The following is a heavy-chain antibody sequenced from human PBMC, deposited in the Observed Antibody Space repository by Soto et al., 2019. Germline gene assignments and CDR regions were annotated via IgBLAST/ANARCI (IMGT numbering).Heavy chain of an antibody. CDR3: ARDPWAADY. D-gene: IGHD3-16*01. CDR1: GFTVSTKY. Sequence: EVQLVESGGGLVQPGGSLRLSCAASGFTVSTKYMSWVRQAPGKGLEWVSVIYSGGSTFYADSVRGRFTISRDNSKNTGNLQMNSPRAEDTAVYYCARDPWAADYWGQGTLVTVSS. J-gene: IGHJ4*02. V-gene: IGHV3-66*01. CDR2: IYSGGST.